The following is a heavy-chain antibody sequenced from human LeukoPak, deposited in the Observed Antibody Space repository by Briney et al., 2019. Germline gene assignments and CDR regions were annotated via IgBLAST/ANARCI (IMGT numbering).Heavy chain of an antibody. V-gene: IGHV3-49*04. CDR2: IRSKAYGGTT. CDR1: GFTFGDYA. D-gene: IGHD2-2*03. Sequence: PGRSLRLSCTASGFTFGDYAMSWVRQAPGKGLEWAGFIRSKAYGGTTECAASVKGRFTISRDDSKSIAYLQMNSLKTEDTAVYYCTRVLGYCSSTSCSCFDYWGQGTLVTVSS. J-gene: IGHJ4*02. CDR3: TRVLGYCSSTSCSCFDY.